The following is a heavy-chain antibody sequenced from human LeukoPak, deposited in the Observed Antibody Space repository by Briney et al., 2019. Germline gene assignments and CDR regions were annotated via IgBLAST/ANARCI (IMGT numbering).Heavy chain of an antibody. CDR1: GFTFTTNW. J-gene: IGHJ5*02. Sequence: GGSLRLSCAASGFTFTTNWMHWVRQAPGKGLVWVSRINSDGSSTYYADSVKGRFTISRDNAKNTLYLQMNGLRAEDTAVYYCARGSYGSTTSCSLDSGWFDPWGQGTLVSVSS. CDR3: ARGSYGSTTSCSLDSGWFDP. D-gene: IGHD2-2*01. CDR2: INSDGSST. V-gene: IGHV3-74*01.